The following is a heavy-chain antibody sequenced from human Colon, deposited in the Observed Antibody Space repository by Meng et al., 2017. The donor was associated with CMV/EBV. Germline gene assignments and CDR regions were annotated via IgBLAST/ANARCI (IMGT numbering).Heavy chain of an antibody. CDR2: VSDANSK. CDR1: GFSLSTYS. D-gene: IGHD3-3*01. J-gene: IGHJ6*02. Sequence: GGSLRLSCAASGFSLSTYSMYWVRQAPGTGLEWVAVVSDANSKYYVDSVKGQFTISRDKSKNTLYLQMNSLRVEDTAVYSCARAGTPGTSWSGSDVWGQGTTVTVSS. CDR3: ARAGTPGTSWSGSDV. V-gene: IGHV3-30*04.